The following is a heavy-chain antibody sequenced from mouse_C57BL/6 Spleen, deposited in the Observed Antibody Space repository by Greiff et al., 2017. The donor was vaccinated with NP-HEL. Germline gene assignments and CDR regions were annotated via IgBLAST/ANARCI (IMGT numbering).Heavy chain of an antibody. J-gene: IGHJ2*01. CDR2: IDPETGGT. CDR3: TRQGGNYYYFDY. Sequence: VKLQESGAELVRPGASVTLSCKASGYTFTDYEMHWVKQTPVHGLEWIGAIDPETGGTAYNQKFKGKAILTADKSSSTAYMELRSLTSEDSAVYYCTRQGGNYYYFDYWGQGTTLTVSS. CDR1: GYTFTDYE. D-gene: IGHD2-1*01. V-gene: IGHV1-15*01.